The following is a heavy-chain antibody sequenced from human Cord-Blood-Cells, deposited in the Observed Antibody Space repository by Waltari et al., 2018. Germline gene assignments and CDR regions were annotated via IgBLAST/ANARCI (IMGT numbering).Heavy chain of an antibody. J-gene: IGHJ4*02. CDR1: GLSLRPTAVG. Sequence: QITFKESGPTLVKPPQTLPLTCPLSGLSLRPTAVGVGWIRQPPGQALEWLALIYWDDDKRYSPSLKSRLTITKDTSKNQVVLTMTNMDPVDTATYYCAHLHYPGIAVAGTEGGFFDYWGQGTLVTVSS. D-gene: IGHD6-19*01. V-gene: IGHV2-5*02. CDR2: IYWDDDK. CDR3: AHLHYPGIAVAGTEGGFFDY.